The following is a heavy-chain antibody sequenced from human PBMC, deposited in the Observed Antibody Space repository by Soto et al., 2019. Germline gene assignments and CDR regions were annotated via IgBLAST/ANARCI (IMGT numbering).Heavy chain of an antibody. D-gene: IGHD6-13*01. CDR3: ARDLRSSWAPFDY. CDR1: GGSISSSSYY. Sequence: PSETLSLTCTVSGGSISSSSYYWGWIRQPPGKGLERIGSIYYSGSTYYNASLKSRVTISVDQSKNQFSLMLSSVTAVYSAVYYCARDLRSSWAPFDYWGQGTLVTVS. V-gene: IGHV4-39*07. J-gene: IGHJ4*02. CDR2: IYYSGST.